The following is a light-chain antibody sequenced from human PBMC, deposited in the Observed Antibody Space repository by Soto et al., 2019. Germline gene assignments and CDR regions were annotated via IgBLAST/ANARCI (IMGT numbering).Light chain of an antibody. J-gene: IGLJ1*01. CDR1: SSDAGTYNY. CDR2: EVS. Sequence: QSALTQPASVSGSPGQSITISCTGTSSDAGTYNYVSWYQHHPGKAPKLIIYEVSNRPSGVSNRFSGSKSGSTASLTISGLQAEDEADYHCTSYTRDTALVFGTGTKVTVL. CDR3: TSYTRDTALV. V-gene: IGLV2-14*01.